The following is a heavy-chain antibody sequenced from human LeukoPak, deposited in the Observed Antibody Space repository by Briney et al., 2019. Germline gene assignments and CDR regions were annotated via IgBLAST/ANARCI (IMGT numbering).Heavy chain of an antibody. CDR2: ITNDGSST. Sequence: GGCLRLSCAASGRTFSNHGQHWVRQARGKGLVWVSRITNDGSSTTYADSVKGRFTISRDNAKNMLYLQVNSLRAEDTAVYYRATQQGGNPAYWGQGTLVTVSS. D-gene: IGHD3-16*01. CDR3: ATQQGGNPAY. J-gene: IGHJ4*02. V-gene: IGHV3-74*01. CDR1: GRTFSNHG.